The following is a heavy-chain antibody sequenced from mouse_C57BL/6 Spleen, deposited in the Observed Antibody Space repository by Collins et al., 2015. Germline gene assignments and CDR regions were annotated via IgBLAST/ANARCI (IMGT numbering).Heavy chain of an antibody. V-gene: IGHV1-26*01. CDR3: ARWIL. CDR2: INPNNGGT. J-gene: IGHJ1*03. CDR1: GYTFTDYY. Sequence: EVQLQQSGPELVKPGASVRISCKASGYTFTDYYMNWVKQSHGKSLEWIGDINPNNGGTSYNQKFKGKATLTVDKSSSTAYMELRSLTSEDSAVYYCARWILWGTGTTVTVSS.